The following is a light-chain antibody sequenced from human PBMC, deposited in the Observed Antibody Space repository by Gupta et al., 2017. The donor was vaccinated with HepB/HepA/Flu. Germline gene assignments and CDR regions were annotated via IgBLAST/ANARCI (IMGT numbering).Light chain of an antibody. CDR1: QSVSSSY. J-gene: IGKJ5*01. V-gene: IGKV3-20*01. CDR2: GAS. CDR3: QQSSEIT. Sequence: EIVLTQSPGTLSLSPGERATLSCRASQSVSSSYLAWYQQKPGQAPRLLIYGASSRATGIPDRFSGSGSGTDFPLTISRLEPEDFTVYYCQQSSEITFGQGTRLEIK.